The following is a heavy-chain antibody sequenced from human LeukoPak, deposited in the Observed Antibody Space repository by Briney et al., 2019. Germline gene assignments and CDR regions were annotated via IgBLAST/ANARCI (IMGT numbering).Heavy chain of an antibody. CDR1: GGSISSSSYY. D-gene: IGHD6-19*01. CDR2: IYYSGST. V-gene: IGHV4-39*02. CDR3: ARDMMAVAGKGGNWFDP. J-gene: IGHJ5*02. Sequence: PSETLSLTCTVSGGSISSSSYYWGWIRQPPGKGLEWIGSIYYSGSTYYNPSLKSRVTISVDTSKNQFSLKLSSVTAADTAVYYCARDMMAVAGKGGNWFDPWGQGTLVTVSS.